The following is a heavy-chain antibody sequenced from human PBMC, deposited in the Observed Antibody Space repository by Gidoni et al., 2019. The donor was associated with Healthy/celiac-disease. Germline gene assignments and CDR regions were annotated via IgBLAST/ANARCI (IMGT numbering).Heavy chain of an antibody. J-gene: IGHJ4*02. V-gene: IGHV3-30-3*01. CDR1: GFTFSSYA. D-gene: IGHD3-3*01. Sequence: QVQLVESGGGVVQPGRSMRLSYAAAGFTFSSYAMHWVARAPGKGLGWVAVISYDGSNKYDADSVKGRFTISRDNSKNTLYLQMNSLRAEDTAVYYCARVSGFLECLLLDYWGQGTLVTVSS. CDR2: ISYDGSNK. CDR3: ARVSGFLECLLLDY.